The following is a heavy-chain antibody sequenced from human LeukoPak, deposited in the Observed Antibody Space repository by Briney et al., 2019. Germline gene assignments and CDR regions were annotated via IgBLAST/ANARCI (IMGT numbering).Heavy chain of an antibody. D-gene: IGHD3-10*01. CDR3: ARGGFYYGSAGSYLVL. V-gene: IGHV3-23*01. CDR1: GFIFSSYA. J-gene: IGHJ4*02. CDR2: ISGSGGKT. Sequence: PGGSLRLSCAASGFIFSSYAMSWVRQAPGKGLEWVSGISGSGGKTYYADPVKGRFTISRDNSKNTLYLQMNSLRAEDTAVYYCARGGFYYGSAGSYLVLWGQGTLVTVSS.